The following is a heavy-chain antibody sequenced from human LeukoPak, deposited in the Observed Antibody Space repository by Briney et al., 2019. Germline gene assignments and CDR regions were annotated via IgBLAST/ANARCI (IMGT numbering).Heavy chain of an antibody. J-gene: IGHJ4*02. CDR1: GFTFSNYG. Sequence: GGSLRLSCAASGFTFSNYGMNWVRQAPGKGLEWVSYISSSSSTIYYADSVKGRFTISRDNAKNSLYLQMNSLRDEDTAVYCCARGWSGTSDYWGQGTLVTVSS. D-gene: IGHD6-13*01. V-gene: IGHV3-48*02. CDR2: ISSSSSTI. CDR3: ARGWSGTSDY.